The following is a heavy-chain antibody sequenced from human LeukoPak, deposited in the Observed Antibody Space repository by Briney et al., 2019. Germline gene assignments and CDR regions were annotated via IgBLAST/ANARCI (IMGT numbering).Heavy chain of an antibody. D-gene: IGHD3-22*01. CDR1: VGTFSSYA. CDR3: ARDWGQPEPAYYYDSSGYYQFDY. V-gene: IGHV1-69*04. J-gene: IGHJ4*02. Sequence: SVKVSCKASVGTFSSYAISWVRQAPGQGLEWMGRIIPILGIENYAQKFQGRVTITADKSTSTAYMELSSLRSEDTAVYYCARDWGQPEPAYYYDSSGYYQFDYWGQGTLVTVSS. CDR2: IIPILGIE.